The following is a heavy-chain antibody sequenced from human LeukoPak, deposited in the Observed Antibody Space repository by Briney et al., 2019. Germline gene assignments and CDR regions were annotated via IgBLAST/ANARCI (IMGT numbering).Heavy chain of an antibody. J-gene: IGHJ4*02. Sequence: PGGSLRLSCAAAGFTFSSHAMSWVRRAPGKGLERVSLISGSGDTTSYADPVKGRFTISRDNSKNTLFLQMNSLRAEDTAVYFCARSDCNSIHCYVRDYRGQGTLVTVSS. CDR1: GFTFSSHA. CDR3: ARSDCNSIHCYVRDY. D-gene: IGHD2/OR15-2a*01. CDR2: ISGSGDTT. V-gene: IGHV3-23*01.